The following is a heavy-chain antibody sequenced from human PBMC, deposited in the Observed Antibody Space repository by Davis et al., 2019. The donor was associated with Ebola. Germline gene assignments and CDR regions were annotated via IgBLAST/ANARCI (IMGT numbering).Heavy chain of an antibody. J-gene: IGHJ4*02. V-gene: IGHV3-73*01. CDR3: TSLLYCSGGSCHSGY. D-gene: IGHD2-15*01. CDR2: IRSKANSYAT. CDR1: GFTFSGSA. Sequence: GGSLRLSCAASGFTFSGSAMHWVRQASGKGLEWVGRIRSKANSYATAYAASVKGRFTISRDDSKNTAYLQMNSLKTEDTAVYYCTSLLYCSGGSCHSGYWGQGTLVTVSS.